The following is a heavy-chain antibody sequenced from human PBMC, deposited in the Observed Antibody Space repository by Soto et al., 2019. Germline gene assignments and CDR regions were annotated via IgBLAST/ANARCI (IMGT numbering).Heavy chain of an antibody. CDR2: INHSGST. D-gene: IGHD6-19*01. CDR1: GGSFSGYY. CDR3: ARAGSSGWYSG. J-gene: IGHJ4*02. Sequence: SETLSLTCAVYGGSFSGYYWSWIRQPPGKGLEWIGEINHSGSTNYNPSLKSRVTISVDTSKNQFSLTLSSVTAADTAVYYCARAGSSGWYSGWGQGTLVTVSS. V-gene: IGHV4-34*01.